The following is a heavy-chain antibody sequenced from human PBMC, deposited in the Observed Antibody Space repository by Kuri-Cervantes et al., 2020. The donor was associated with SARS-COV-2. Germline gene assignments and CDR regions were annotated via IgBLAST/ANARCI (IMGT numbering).Heavy chain of an antibody. CDR1: GGSISSYY. CDR3: ARGAVVRGPKYYFDY. V-gene: IGHV4-59*01. CDR2: IYYSGST. J-gene: IGHJ4*02. D-gene: IGHD3-10*01. Sequence: ESLKISCTVSGGSISSYYWSWIRQPPGKGLEWIGYIYYSGSTNYNPSLKSRVTISVDTSKNQFSLKLSPVTAADTAVYYCARGAVVRGPKYYFDYWGQGTLVTVSS.